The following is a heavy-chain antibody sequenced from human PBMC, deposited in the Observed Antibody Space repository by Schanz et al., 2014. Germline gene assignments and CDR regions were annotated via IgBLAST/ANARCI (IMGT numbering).Heavy chain of an antibody. Sequence: QVQLVESGGGVVQPGRSLRLSCAASGFMFSSYGMHWVRQAPGKGLEWVGVISYDGSKKSYADSVKGRFTISRDNSKNTLYLQMNSLRAEDTAIYYWAKDAPYPFDLWGRGTLITVSS. CDR1: GFMFSSYG. CDR2: ISYDGSKK. J-gene: IGHJ2*01. CDR3: AKDAPYPFDL. V-gene: IGHV3-30*18.